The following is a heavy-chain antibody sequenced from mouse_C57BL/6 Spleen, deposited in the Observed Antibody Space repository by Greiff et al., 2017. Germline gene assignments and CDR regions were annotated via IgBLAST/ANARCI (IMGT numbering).Heavy chain of an antibody. CDR3: VRDYYGSRHYYAMDY. V-gene: IGHV10-3*01. CDR2: IRSKSSNYAT. J-gene: IGHJ4*01. D-gene: IGHD1-1*01. CDR1: GFTFNTYA. Sequence: EVQLVESGGGLVQPKGSLKLSCAASGFTFNTYAMHWVRQAPGKGLEWVARIRSKSSNYATYYADSVKDRFTISRDDSQSMLYLQMNNLKTEDTAMYYCVRDYYGSRHYYAMDYWGQGTSVTVSS.